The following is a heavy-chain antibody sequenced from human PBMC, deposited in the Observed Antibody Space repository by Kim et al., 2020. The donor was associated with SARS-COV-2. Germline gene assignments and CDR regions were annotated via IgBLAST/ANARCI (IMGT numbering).Heavy chain of an antibody. CDR1: GFTFSSYG. Sequence: GGSLRLSCAASGFTFSSYGMHWVRQAPGKGLEWVAVIWYDGSNKYYADSVKGRFTISRDNSKNTLYLQMNSLRAEDTAVYYCARASPLELPLWARAFDIWGQGTMVTVSS. V-gene: IGHV3-33*01. CDR3: ARASPLELPLWARAFDI. D-gene: IGHD1-7*01. CDR2: IWYDGSNK. J-gene: IGHJ3*02.